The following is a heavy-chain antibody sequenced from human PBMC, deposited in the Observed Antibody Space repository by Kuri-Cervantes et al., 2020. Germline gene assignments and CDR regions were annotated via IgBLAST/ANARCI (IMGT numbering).Heavy chain of an antibody. CDR2: IYSGGST. J-gene: IGHJ2*01. D-gene: IGHD1-7*01. V-gene: IGHV3-53*01. CDR1: GFTVSSDY. Sequence: GESLKISCAASGFTVSSDYMSWVRQAPKKGLEWVSVIYSGGSTYYADSVKGRFTISRDNSKNTLYLQMNSLRAEDTAVYYCAKGVRYNWNYVRVSWYFDLWGRGTLVTVFS. CDR3: AKGVRYNWNYVRVSWYFDL.